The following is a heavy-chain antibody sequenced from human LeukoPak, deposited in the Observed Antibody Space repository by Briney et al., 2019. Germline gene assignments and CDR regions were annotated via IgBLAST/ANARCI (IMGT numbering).Heavy chain of an antibody. J-gene: IGHJ4*02. CDR3: AKGRIQSYMAPEY. D-gene: IGHD5-18*01. V-gene: IGHV3-23*01. CDR2: ISDTGGST. CDR1: AFTFGSFG. Sequence: PGGSLRLSCAASAFTFGSFGMGWVRQAPGKGLEWVSAISDTGGSTFYADSVKGRFTISRDNSKNTLYLQMNSLRAEDTAVYYCAKGRIQSYMAPEYWGQGTLVTVSS.